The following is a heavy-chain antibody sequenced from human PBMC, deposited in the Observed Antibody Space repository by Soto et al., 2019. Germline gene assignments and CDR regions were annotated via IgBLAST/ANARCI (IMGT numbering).Heavy chain of an antibody. D-gene: IGHD2-15*01. V-gene: IGHV6-1*01. CDR1: GDSVSSNSAA. Sequence: SQTLSLTCAISGDSVSSNSAAWNWIRQSPSRGLEWLGRTYYRSKWYNDYAVSVKSRITINPDTSKNQFSLQLNSVTPEDTAVYYCARGPALGYCSGGSCYSGLKDAFDIWGQGTMVTVSS. CDR2: TYYRSKWYN. J-gene: IGHJ3*02. CDR3: ARGPALGYCSGGSCYSGLKDAFDI.